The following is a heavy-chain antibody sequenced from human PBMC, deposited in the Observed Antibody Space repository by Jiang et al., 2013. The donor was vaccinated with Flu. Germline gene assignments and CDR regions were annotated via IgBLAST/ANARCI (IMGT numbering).Heavy chain of an antibody. V-gene: IGHV4-39*01. CDR2: IYYSGST. CDR1: GGSISSSSYY. CDR3: ARLSGGXYYTPYYFDY. J-gene: IGHJ4*01. Sequence: LLKPSETLSLTCTVSGGSISSSSYYWGWIRQPPGKGLEWIGSIYYSGSTYYNPSLKSRVTISVDTSKNQFSLKLSSVTAADTAVYYCARLSGGXYYTPYYFDYWG. D-gene: IGHD1-26*01.